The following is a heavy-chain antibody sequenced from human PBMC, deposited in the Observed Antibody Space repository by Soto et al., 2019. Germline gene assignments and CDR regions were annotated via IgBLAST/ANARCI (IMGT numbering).Heavy chain of an antibody. V-gene: IGHV5-51*01. J-gene: IGHJ6*02. D-gene: IGHD3-10*01. Sequence: ESLKISCKGSGYSFTSYWIGWVRQMPGKGLEWMGIIYPGDSDTRYSPSFQGQVTISADKSISTAYLQWSSLKASDTAMYYCARREGRFMVRGYYYYGMDVWGQGTTVTVSS. CDR3: ARREGRFMVRGYYYYGMDV. CDR1: GYSFTSYW. CDR2: IYPGDSDT.